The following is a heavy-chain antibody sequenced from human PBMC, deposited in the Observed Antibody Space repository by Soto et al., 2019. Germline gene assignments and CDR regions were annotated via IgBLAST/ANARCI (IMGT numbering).Heavy chain of an antibody. Sequence: SETLSLTCAVYGGSFSGYYWSWIRQPPGKGLEWIGEINHSGSTNYNPSLKSRVTISVDTSKNKFSLKLSSVTAADTAVYYCAGPLMVVDGDAFDIWGQGTMVTVSS. D-gene: IGHD2-8*01. CDR3: AGPLMVVDGDAFDI. CDR1: GGSFSGYY. CDR2: INHSGST. V-gene: IGHV4-34*01. J-gene: IGHJ3*02.